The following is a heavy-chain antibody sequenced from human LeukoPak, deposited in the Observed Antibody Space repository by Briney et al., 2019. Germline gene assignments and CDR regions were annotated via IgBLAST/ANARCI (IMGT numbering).Heavy chain of an antibody. V-gene: IGHV1-2*04. Sequence: ASVKVSCKASGYTFTGYYMHWVRQAPGQGLEWMGSINPNSGGTNYAQKFQGWVTMTRDTSISTAYMELSRLRSDDTAVYYCARVRDCSGGSCYSRLDFDYWGQGTLVTVSS. CDR1: GYTFTGYY. CDR3: ARVRDCSGGSCYSRLDFDY. D-gene: IGHD2-15*01. J-gene: IGHJ4*02. CDR2: INPNSGGT.